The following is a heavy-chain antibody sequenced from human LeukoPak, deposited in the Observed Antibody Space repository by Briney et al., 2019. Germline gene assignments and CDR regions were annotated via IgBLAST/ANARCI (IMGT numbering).Heavy chain of an antibody. V-gene: IGHV4-59*01. CDR1: GGSISSYY. J-gene: IGHJ6*02. Sequence: SESLSLTCTVSGGSISSYYWSWIRQPPGKGLEWIGYIYYSGSTNYNPSLKSRVTISVDTSKNQFSLKLSSVTAADTAVYYCAKAGGYDFWSGYLDVWGQGTTVTVSS. CDR3: AKAGGYDFWSGYLDV. CDR2: IYYSGST. D-gene: IGHD3-3*01.